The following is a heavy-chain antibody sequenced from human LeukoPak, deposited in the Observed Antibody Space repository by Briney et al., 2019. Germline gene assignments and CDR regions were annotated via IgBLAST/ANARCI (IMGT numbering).Heavy chain of an antibody. J-gene: IGHJ5*02. V-gene: IGHV4-39*01. Sequence: PSETLSLTCTVSGGSISTSSYYWVWIRQPPGKGLEWIGSIYYSGRTYHNPSLKSRVTISVDTSKNQFSLKLSSVTAADTAVYYCARQPSLSYCSGGSCWFDTWGQGTLVTVSS. D-gene: IGHD2-15*01. CDR3: ARQPSLSYCSGGSCWFDT. CDR2: IYYSGRT. CDR1: GGSISTSSYY.